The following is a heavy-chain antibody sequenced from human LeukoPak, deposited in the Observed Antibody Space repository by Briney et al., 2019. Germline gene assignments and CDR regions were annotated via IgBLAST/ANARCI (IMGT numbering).Heavy chain of an antibody. Sequence: ASVKVSCKASGYTFTGYYMHWVRQAPGQGREWMGWINPNSGGTNYAQKFQGRVTMTRDTSISTAYMELSRLRSDDTAMYYCAREGPLGYCSSTSCYSFDYWGQGTLVTVSS. V-gene: IGHV1-2*02. D-gene: IGHD2-2*02. CDR2: INPNSGGT. CDR3: AREGPLGYCSSTSCYSFDY. CDR1: GYTFTGYY. J-gene: IGHJ4*02.